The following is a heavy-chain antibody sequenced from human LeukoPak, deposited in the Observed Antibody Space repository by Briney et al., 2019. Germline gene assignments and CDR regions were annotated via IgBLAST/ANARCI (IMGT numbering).Heavy chain of an antibody. CDR1: GGTFSSYA. D-gene: IGHD2-21*02. Sequence: SVKVSCKASGGTFSSYAISWVRQAPGQGLEWMGRIIPIFGIANYAQKFQGRVTITADKSTSAAYMELSSLRSEDTAVYYCAKDQLVVTGKFDYWGQGTLVTVSS. V-gene: IGHV1-69*04. J-gene: IGHJ4*02. CDR3: AKDQLVVTGKFDY. CDR2: IIPIFGIA.